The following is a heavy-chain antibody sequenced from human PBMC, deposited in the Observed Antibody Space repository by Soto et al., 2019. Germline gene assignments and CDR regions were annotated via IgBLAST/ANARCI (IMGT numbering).Heavy chain of an antibody. CDR3: ARDGREASGMDV. V-gene: IGHV4-59*11. D-gene: IGHD1-26*01. CDR2: IYYRGST. Sequence: TSETLSLTCTVSGGSICSHHWSWVRQAPGKGLEWIGHIYYRGSTSYNPSLRSRSTISVDTSNNQFSLKLNSVTTADTAVYYCARDGREASGMDVWGQGTKVTASS. CDR1: GGSICSHH. J-gene: IGHJ6*02.